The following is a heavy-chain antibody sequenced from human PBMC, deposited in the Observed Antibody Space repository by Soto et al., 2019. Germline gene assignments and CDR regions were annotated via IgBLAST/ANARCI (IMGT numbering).Heavy chain of an antibody. Sequence: PGGSLRLSCTASGFTFRDYAMSWVRQFPGKGLEWVSDISGNGNSARYADSVKGRFTISRDNSQNTLYLQLNSLRVDDTAVYYCGKERRGSGWSVCNFWGQGTLVTVPS. J-gene: IGHJ4*02. CDR3: GKERRGSGWSVCNF. V-gene: IGHV3-23*01. D-gene: IGHD6-19*01. CDR2: ISGNGNSA. CDR1: GFTFRDYA.